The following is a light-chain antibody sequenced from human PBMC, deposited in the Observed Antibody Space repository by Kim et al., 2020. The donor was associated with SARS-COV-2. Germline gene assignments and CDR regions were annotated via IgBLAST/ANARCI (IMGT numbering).Light chain of an antibody. J-gene: IGKJ5*01. V-gene: IGKV1-39*01. Sequence: DIQMTQSPSSLSASVGDRVTITCRASQTISIYLNWYQQKPGKAPKLLIYRASSLESGVPSRFSGSGSGTDVTLTISRLQPEDFATYYWQQSYSPPITFGQGTRLEIK. CDR1: QTISIY. CDR3: QQSYSPPIT. CDR2: RAS.